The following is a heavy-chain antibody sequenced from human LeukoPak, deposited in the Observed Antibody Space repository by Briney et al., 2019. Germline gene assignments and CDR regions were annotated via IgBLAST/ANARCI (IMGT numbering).Heavy chain of an antibody. Sequence: SETLSHTCTVSGGSISSYYWSWIRQPPGKGLEWIGYIYYSGSTNYNPSLKSRVTISVDTSKNQFSLKLSSVTAADTAVYYCARGGRGYCSGGSCYSYYFDYWGQGTLVTVSS. D-gene: IGHD2-15*01. CDR3: ARGGRGYCSGGSCYSYYFDY. V-gene: IGHV4-59*01. CDR2: IYYSGST. J-gene: IGHJ4*02. CDR1: GGSISSYY.